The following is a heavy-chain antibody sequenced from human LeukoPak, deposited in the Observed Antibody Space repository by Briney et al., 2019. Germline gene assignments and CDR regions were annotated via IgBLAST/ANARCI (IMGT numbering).Heavy chain of an antibody. J-gene: IGHJ4*02. Sequence: GRSLRLSCAASGFTFSSYGMHWVRQAPGKGLEWVAVIWYDGSNKYYADSVKGRFTISRDNSKNTLYLQMNSLRAEDTAVYYCARSPVDYYDSSGYYSSCYFDYWGQGTLVTVSS. V-gene: IGHV3-33*01. CDR1: GFTFSSYG. D-gene: IGHD3-22*01. CDR3: ARSPVDYYDSSGYYSSCYFDY. CDR2: IWYDGSNK.